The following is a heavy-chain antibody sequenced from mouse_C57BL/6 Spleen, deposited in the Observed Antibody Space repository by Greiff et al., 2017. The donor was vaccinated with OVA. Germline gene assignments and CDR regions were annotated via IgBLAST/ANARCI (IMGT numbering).Heavy chain of an antibody. CDR1: RYTFTSYW. CDR2: IDPSDSYT. CDR3: ARGPFAY. Sequence: QVQLQQPGAELVMPGASVKLSCKASRYTFTSYWMHWVKQRPGQGLEWIGEIDPSDSYTNYNQKFKGKSTLTVDKSSSTAYMQLSSLTSEDSAVYYCARGPFAYWGQGTLVTVSA. J-gene: IGHJ3*01. V-gene: IGHV1-69*01.